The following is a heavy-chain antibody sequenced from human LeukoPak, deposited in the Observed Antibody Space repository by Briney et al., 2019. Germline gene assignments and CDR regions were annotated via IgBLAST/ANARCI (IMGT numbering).Heavy chain of an antibody. Sequence: GRSLRLSCAASGFTFSNAWMSWVRQAPGKGLEWVGRIKSKADGGTTDHAAPVKDRFTISRDDSKNTLYLQMNSLRAEDTAVYYCVKDRTGTYTLDYWGQGTLVTVSS. CDR3: VKDRTGTYTLDY. CDR1: GFTFSNAW. CDR2: IKSKADGGTT. J-gene: IGHJ4*02. D-gene: IGHD3-10*01. V-gene: IGHV3-15*01.